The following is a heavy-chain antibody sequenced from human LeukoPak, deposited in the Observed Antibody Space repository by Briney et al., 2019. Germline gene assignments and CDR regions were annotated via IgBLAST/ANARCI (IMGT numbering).Heavy chain of an antibody. V-gene: IGHV3-21*01. CDR3: ARDFPSRYGSGSYYSFDY. Sequence: GPLRPSCAAPGFTFSSYSMNWVRPAPGKGLGWGSSISSSSSYIYYADSVKGRFTISRDNAKNSLYLQMNSLRAEDTAVYYCARDFPSRYGSGSYYSFDYWGQGTLVTVSS. CDR1: GFTFSSYS. CDR2: ISSSSSYI. J-gene: IGHJ4*02. D-gene: IGHD3-10*01.